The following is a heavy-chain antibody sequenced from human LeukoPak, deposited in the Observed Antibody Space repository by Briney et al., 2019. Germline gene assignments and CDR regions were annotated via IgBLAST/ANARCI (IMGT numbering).Heavy chain of an antibody. CDR1: VFTFSTYW. J-gene: IGHJ1*01. D-gene: IGHD3-22*01. Sequence: GGSLRLSCAASVFTFSTYWMHWGRQAPGKGLVWVSRIKSDGGTNYADSVKGRFTISRDNAKKTVSLQMNSLRPEDTGVYYCARAPSEMGGYYPEYFRHWGQGTLVTVSS. CDR2: IKSDGGT. CDR3: ARAPSEMGGYYPEYFRH. V-gene: IGHV3-74*01.